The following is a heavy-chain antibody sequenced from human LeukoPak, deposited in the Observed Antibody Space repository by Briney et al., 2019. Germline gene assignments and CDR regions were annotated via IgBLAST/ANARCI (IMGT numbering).Heavy chain of an antibody. J-gene: IGHJ6*03. D-gene: IGHD3-10*01. CDR1: GYTFTSYG. Sequence: ASVKVSCKASGYTFTSYGISWVRQAPGQGLEWMGWISAYNGNTNYAQKFQGRVTMTRDTSISTAYMKLSSVTAADTAVYYCARRTYYYGSGSYYYYYYYMDVWGKGTTVTISS. V-gene: IGHV1-18*01. CDR2: ISAYNGNT. CDR3: ARRTYYYGSGSYYYYYYYMDV.